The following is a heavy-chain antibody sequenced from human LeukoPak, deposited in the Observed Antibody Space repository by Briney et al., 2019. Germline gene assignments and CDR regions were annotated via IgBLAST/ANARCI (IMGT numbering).Heavy chain of an antibody. CDR1: GFTFSSYA. V-gene: IGHV3-23*01. D-gene: IGHD1-26*01. CDR2: ISGSAANT. J-gene: IGHJ4*02. Sequence: PGGSLRLSCAASGFTFSSYAMNWVRQAPGKGLDWVSGISGSAANTYHADSVKGRFTISRDNSRNTLYLQMNSLRAEDTAVYYCAKRHNGATAHIGDFDYWGQGTLVTVSS. CDR3: AKRHNGATAHIGDFDY.